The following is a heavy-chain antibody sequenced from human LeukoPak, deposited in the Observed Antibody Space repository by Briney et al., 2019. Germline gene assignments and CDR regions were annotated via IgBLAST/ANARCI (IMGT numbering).Heavy chain of an antibody. CDR2: INEDGSEK. Sequence: GGSLRLCWVTSGFSFRNYWMGWVRQAAGKGLEWVANINEDGSEKYYVDSVKGRFTISRDNAKNSVSLQMNSLRGEDTAVYYCTRLADHTGDHWGQGTLVTVSS. V-gene: IGHV3-7*01. CDR1: GFSFRNYW. D-gene: IGHD7-27*01. CDR3: TRLADHTGDH. J-gene: IGHJ4*02.